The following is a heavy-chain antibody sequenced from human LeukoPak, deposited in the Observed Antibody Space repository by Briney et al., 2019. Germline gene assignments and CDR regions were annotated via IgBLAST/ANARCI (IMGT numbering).Heavy chain of an antibody. D-gene: IGHD5-24*01. CDR3: AKDRIPDGRYSIDF. CDR1: GFTFNTYA. V-gene: IGHV3-23*01. CDR2: IIGNGGDI. Sequence: GGSLRLSCAASGFTFNTYAMNWVRQAPGKGLEWVSVIIGNGGDIHYAGSVRGRFTISRDNSKNTLYLQMNSLRVEDTAAYCCAKDRIPDGRYSIDFWGPGTLVTVSS. J-gene: IGHJ4*02.